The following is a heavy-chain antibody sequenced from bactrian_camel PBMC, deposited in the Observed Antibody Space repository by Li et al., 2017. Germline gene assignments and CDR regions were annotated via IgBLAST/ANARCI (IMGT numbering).Heavy chain of an antibody. Sequence: VQLVESGGASVQAGGSLTLSCVVSSRSYMSSPRSCMAWFRQVPDKEREGVAGIESDGSTSYADSVKGRFTASLDSASNTASLQMNNLRPEDTALYYCAAGWKGGSCDYRYKGQGTQVTVS. D-gene: IGHD2*01. CDR1: SRSYMSSP. CDR2: IESDGST. V-gene: IGHV3S53*01. J-gene: IGHJ4*01.